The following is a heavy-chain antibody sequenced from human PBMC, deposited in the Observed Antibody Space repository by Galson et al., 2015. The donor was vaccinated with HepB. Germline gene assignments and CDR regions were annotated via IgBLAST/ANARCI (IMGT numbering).Heavy chain of an antibody. D-gene: IGHD6-19*01. J-gene: IGHJ4*02. V-gene: IGHV3-30-3*01. CDR1: GFTFSGYA. CDR2: ISADGSNK. CDR3: ARDPDRYSSGWYGELDY. Sequence: SLRLSCAASGFTFSGYAMQWVRQAPGKGLEWVAVISADGSNKYYADSVKGRFSISRDSSKRTLFLQMNSLRVEDTAVYYCARDPDRYSSGWYGELDYWGRGTLVTVSS.